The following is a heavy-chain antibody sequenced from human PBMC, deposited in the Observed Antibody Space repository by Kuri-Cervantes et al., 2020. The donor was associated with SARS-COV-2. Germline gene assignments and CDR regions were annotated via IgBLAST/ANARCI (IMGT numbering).Heavy chain of an antibody. Sequence: SETLSLTCAVSGDSMNNGAYSWSWIRQPPGKGLEWIGYIYHSGSTYYNPSHKSRLTISLDRSKNQFFLKLGSVTAADTAVYYCARERVAAAGRQYYYYGMDVWGQGTTVTVSS. CDR1: GDSMNNGAYS. CDR3: ARERVAAAGRQYYYYGMDV. V-gene: IGHV4-30-2*01. CDR2: IYHSGST. D-gene: IGHD6-13*01. J-gene: IGHJ6*02.